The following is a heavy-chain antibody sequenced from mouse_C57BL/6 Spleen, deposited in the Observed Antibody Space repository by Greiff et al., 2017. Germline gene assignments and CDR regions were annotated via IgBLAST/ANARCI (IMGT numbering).Heavy chain of an antibody. V-gene: IGHV5-17*01. CDR1: GFTFSDYG. CDR2: TSSGSSTI. J-gene: IGHJ4*01. Sequence: EVKLQESGGGLVKPGGSLKLSCAASGFTFSDYGMHWVRQAPEKGLEWVAYTSSGSSTIYYADTVKGRFTISRDNAKNTLFLQMTSLRSEDTAMYYCAKRAYGNAMDYWGQGTSVTVSS. D-gene: IGHD2-1*01. CDR3: AKRAYGNAMDY.